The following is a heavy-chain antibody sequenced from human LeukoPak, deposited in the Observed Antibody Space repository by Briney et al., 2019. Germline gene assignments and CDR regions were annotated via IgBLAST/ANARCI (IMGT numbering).Heavy chain of an antibody. Sequence: GESLKISCKGSGYSFTSYWIGWVRQMPGKGLEWMEIIYPGDSDTRYSPSFQGQVTISADKSISTAYLQWSSLKASDTAMYYCVTRYQGSGYYFDYWGQGTLVTVSS. CDR3: VTRYQGSGYYFDY. V-gene: IGHV5-51*01. J-gene: IGHJ4*02. D-gene: IGHD1-26*01. CDR1: GYSFTSYW. CDR2: IYPGDSDT.